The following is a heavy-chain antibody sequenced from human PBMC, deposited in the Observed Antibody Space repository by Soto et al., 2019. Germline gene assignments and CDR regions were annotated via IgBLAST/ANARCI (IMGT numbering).Heavy chain of an antibody. CDR2: ISGSGGST. J-gene: IGHJ4*02. CDR3: AKDTYSRSWYF. D-gene: IGHD2-2*01. Sequence: GGSLRLSCAASGFTFSSYAMSWVRQAPGKGLEWVSAISGSGGSTYYADSVKGRFTISRDNPKNTLYLQMNGLRAEDTALYSCAKDTYSRSWYFWGQGTLVTVS. CDR1: GFTFSSYA. V-gene: IGHV3-23*01.